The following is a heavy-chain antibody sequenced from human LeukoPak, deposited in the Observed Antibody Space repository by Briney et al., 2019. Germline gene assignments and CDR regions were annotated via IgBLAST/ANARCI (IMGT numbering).Heavy chain of an antibody. J-gene: IGHJ4*02. CDR2: INSDGSDT. CDR3: ATAGNYRFDY. Sequence: PGGSLRLSCAASGFTFSSYWMHWVRQAPGKGLVWVSRINSDGSDTNYADSVKGRFTISRDNARNTVYLQMNSLRAEDTAVYYCATAGNYRFDYWGQGTLVTVSS. V-gene: IGHV3-74*01. D-gene: IGHD1-7*01. CDR1: GFTFSSYW.